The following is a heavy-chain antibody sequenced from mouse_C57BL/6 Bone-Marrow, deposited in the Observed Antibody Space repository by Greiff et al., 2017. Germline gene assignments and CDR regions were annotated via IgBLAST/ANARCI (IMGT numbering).Heavy chain of an antibody. CDR2: FVPEDGDP. CDR3: TTTTVAY. V-gene: IGHV14-1*01. D-gene: IGHD1-1*01. J-gene: IGHJ3*01. CDR1: GFNIKDYS. Sequence: EVQRVESGAELVRPGASVKLSCTASGFNIKDYSMHWVQQRPEQGLEWFGRFVPEDGDPAYAPKFQGKATMTADTSSNTAYQQLSNLTSEDTAVYYWTTTTVAYWGQGTLVTVSA.